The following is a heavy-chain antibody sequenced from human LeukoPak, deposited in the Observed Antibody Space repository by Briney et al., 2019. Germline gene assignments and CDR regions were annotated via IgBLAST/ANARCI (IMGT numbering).Heavy chain of an antibody. V-gene: IGHV3-23*01. Sequence: GSLILSCAASEFTFSSYAMNWVRQAPGKGLEWVSAMSGSGGSTYYADSVKGRFTISRDNSKNTLYLQMNSLRAEDTAAYYCAKDTVKVSTISRVPHYTDVWGKGTTVTISS. CDR2: MSGSGGST. CDR1: EFTFSSYA. J-gene: IGHJ6*03. CDR3: AKDTVKVSTISRVPHYTDV. D-gene: IGHD5/OR15-5a*01.